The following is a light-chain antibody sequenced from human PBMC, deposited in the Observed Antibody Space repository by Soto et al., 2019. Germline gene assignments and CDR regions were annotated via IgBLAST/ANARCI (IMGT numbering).Light chain of an antibody. V-gene: IGLV2-14*01. J-gene: IGLJ1*01. CDR3: SSFTGSSTRFV. CDR1: SSDVGGYNY. CDR2: EVS. Sequence: QSALTQPASVSGSPGQSITISCTGTSSDVGGYNYVSWYQQHPDKAPKLIIYEVSNRPSGVSNRFSGSKSGNTASLAISGLQAEDEADYYCSSFTGSSTRFVFGTGTQLTVL.